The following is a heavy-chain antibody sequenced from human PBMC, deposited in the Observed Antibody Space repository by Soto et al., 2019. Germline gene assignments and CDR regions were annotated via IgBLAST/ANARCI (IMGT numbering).Heavy chain of an antibody. CDR1: GGSISSGDYY. V-gene: IGHV4-30-4*01. Sequence: PSETLSLTCTVSGGSISSGDYYWSWIRQPPGKGLEWIGYIYYSGSTYYNPSLKSRVTISVDTSKNQFSLKLSSVTAADTAVYYCAREAKRYCSSTSCPYGMDVWGQGTTVTV. D-gene: IGHD2-2*01. J-gene: IGHJ6*02. CDR2: IYYSGST. CDR3: AREAKRYCSSTSCPYGMDV.